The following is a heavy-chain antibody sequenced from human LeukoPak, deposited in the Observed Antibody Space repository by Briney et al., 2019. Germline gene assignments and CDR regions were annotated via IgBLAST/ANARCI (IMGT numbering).Heavy chain of an antibody. V-gene: IGHV3-21*06. CDR2: ISSGSTYI. CDR1: GFTFNNYA. CDR3: ARPIVADFYYGLDV. D-gene: IGHD6-13*01. J-gene: IGHJ6*04. Sequence: GGSLRLSCVASGFTFNNYAMNWVRQAPGKGLEWVSSISSGSTYIHYADSVKGRLTISRDNAKNSLYLQMNSLRAEDTAVYYCARPIVADFYYGLDVWGKGTTVTVSS.